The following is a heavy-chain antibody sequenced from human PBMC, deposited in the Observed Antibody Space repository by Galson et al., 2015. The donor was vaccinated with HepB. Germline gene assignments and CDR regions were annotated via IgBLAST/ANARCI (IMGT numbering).Heavy chain of an antibody. CDR2: ISSSSSYI. V-gene: IGHV3-21*01. CDR1: GFTFSSYS. D-gene: IGHD2-2*01. J-gene: IGHJ4*02. Sequence: SLRLSCAASGFTFSSYSMNWVRQAPGKGLEWVSSISSSSSYIYYAGSVKGRFTISRDNAKNSLYLQMNSLRAEDTAVYYCARESVVPAADAARDYWGQGTLVTVSS. CDR3: ARESVVPAADAARDY.